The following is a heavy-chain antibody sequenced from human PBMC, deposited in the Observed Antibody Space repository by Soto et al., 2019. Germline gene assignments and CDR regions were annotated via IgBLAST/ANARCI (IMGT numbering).Heavy chain of an antibody. D-gene: IGHD3-10*01. V-gene: IGHV4-59*01. Sequence: SETLSLTCAVSGVSISDYHWSWIRQPPGKGLEWIGYIYYSGTTNYNPSLQSRVTISVDTSNKLSLRLTSVTAADTAVYYCAREGITTVRGVSHEFFDVWGHGTMVTVSS. CDR1: GVSISDYH. CDR3: AREGITTVRGVSHEFFDV. J-gene: IGHJ3*01. CDR2: IYYSGTT.